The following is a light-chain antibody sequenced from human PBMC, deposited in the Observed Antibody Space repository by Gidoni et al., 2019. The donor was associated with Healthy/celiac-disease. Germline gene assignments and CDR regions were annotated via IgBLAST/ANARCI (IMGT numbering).Light chain of an antibody. V-gene: IGKV3-11*01. J-gene: IGKJ5*01. CDR2: DSS. CDR3: QQRSNWPPIT. CDR1: QSVSSY. Sequence: EIALTQSPATLSLSPGEKATLSCRASQSVSSYLAWYQQKPGQAPRLLTYDSSNRATGIPARFRGSVSVTDFTLTISSLEPEYFAVYYCQQRSNWPPITFGQGTRLEIK.